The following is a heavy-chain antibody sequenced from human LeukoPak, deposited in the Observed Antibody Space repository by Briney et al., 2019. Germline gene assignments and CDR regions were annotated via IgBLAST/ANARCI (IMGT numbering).Heavy chain of an antibody. CDR3: ARDLGGVTRADAFDI. J-gene: IGHJ3*02. CDR1: GGSISSSSRY. Sequence: PSETLSLTCTVSGGSISSSSRYWGWIRQPPGKGLEWIGSIYYSGTTYYSPSLKSRVTISVDTSKNQFSLKLSPVTAADTAVYYCARDLGGVTRADAFDIWGQGTMVTVSS. D-gene: IGHD3-16*01. CDR2: IYYSGTT. V-gene: IGHV4-39*07.